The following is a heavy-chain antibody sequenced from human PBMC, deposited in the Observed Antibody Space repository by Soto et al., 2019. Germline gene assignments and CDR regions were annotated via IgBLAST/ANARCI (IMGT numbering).Heavy chain of an antibody. V-gene: IGHV1-18*01. Sequence: ASVKVSCKASGYTFTSYGISWVRQAPGQGLEWMGWISAYNGNTNYAQKLQGKVTMTTDTSTSTAYMELRSLRSDDTAVYYCATNYGDYTYYYYYGMDVWGQGTTVTVSS. CDR2: ISAYNGNT. CDR1: GYTFTSYG. J-gene: IGHJ6*02. CDR3: ATNYGDYTYYYYYGMDV. D-gene: IGHD4-17*01.